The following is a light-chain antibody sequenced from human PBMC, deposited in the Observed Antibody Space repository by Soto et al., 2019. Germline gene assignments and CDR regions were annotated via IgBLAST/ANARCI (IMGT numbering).Light chain of an antibody. CDR3: QAWDSSTYV. CDR2: QDS. CDR1: QLGDKY. J-gene: IGLJ1*01. Sequence: SYELTQPPSVSVSPGQTASITCSGDQLGDKYACWYQQKPGQSPVLVIYQDSERPSGIPERFSGSNSGNTATLTISGTQAMDEADYYCQAWDSSTYVFGTGTKVTVL. V-gene: IGLV3-1*01.